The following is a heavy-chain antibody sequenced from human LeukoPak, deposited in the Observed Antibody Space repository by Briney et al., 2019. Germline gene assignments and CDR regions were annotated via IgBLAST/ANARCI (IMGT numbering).Heavy chain of an antibody. CDR3: ARVAGCSGDCWAFDY. Sequence: SETLSLTCTVSGGSISSYYWSWIRQPPGKGLEWIGYIYYSGSTNYNPSLKSRVTISVDTSKNQFSLKLSSVTAADTAVYYCARVAGCSGDCWAFDYWGQGTLVTVSS. V-gene: IGHV4-59*01. CDR2: IYYSGST. J-gene: IGHJ4*02. D-gene: IGHD2-21*01. CDR1: GGSISSYY.